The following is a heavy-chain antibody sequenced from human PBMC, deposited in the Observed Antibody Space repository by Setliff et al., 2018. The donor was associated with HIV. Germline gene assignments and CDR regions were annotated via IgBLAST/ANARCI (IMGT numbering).Heavy chain of an antibody. J-gene: IGHJ4*02. V-gene: IGHV3-23*01. CDR3: VRDASPDYDSGGYSAGGH. CDR1: GLTFDYYA. D-gene: IGHD3-22*01. Sequence: PGESLKISCEAYGLTFDYYAMTWVRQAPGKGLEWVSGISGSGDRTYYADSVKGRFTISRDNAKNSLYLQLNSLRAEDTAVYYCVRDASPDYDSGGYSAGGHWGRGTLVTVSS. CDR2: ISGSGDRT.